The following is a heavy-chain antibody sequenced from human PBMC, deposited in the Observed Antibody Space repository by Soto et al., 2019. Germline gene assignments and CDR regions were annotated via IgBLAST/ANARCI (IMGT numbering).Heavy chain of an antibody. CDR2: INAGNGNT. J-gene: IGHJ4*02. Sequence: ASVKVSCKASGYTFTSYAMHWVRQAPGQRLEWMGWINAGNGNTKYSQKFQGRVTITRDTSASTAYMELSSLRSEDTAVYYWARAPCGSSTCVDYWGQGILVTVSS. CDR3: ARAPCGSSTCVDY. CDR1: GYTFTSYA. D-gene: IGHD2-15*01. V-gene: IGHV1-3*01.